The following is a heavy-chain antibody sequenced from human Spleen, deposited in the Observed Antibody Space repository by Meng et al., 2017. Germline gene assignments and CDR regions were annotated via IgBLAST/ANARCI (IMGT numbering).Heavy chain of an antibody. CDR3: ARSAYYDSSALQFEF. CDR1: GGSISSYY. CDR2: IYYSGST. D-gene: IGHD3-22*01. J-gene: IGHJ4*02. Sequence: SETLSLTCTVSGGSISSYYWSWIRQPPGKGLEWIGYIYYSGSTNYNPSLKSRVTISVDTSKNQFSLRLSSVTTADTAVYYCARSAYYDSSALQFEFWGQGTQVTVSS. V-gene: IGHV4-59*01.